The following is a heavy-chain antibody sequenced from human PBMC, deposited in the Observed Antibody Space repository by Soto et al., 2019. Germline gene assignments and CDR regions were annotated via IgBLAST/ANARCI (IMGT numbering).Heavy chain of an antibody. D-gene: IGHD5-12*01. Sequence: ASVKVSCKASGFTFTSSAMQWVRQARGQRLEWIGWIVVGSGNTNYAQKFQERVTITRDMSTSTAYMELSSLRSEDTAVYYCAAVIGGYSGPSTFDYWGQGTLVTVSS. CDR2: IVVGSGNT. CDR3: AAVIGGYSGPSTFDY. CDR1: GFTFTSSA. V-gene: IGHV1-58*02. J-gene: IGHJ4*02.